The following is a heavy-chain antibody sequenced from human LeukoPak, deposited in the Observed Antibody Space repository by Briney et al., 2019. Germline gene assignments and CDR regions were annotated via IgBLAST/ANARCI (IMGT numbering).Heavy chain of an antibody. CDR3: ARDSNIVVVPAAIRDGSVGGERYDY. J-gene: IGHJ4*02. D-gene: IGHD2-2*02. CDR2: IIPILGIA. CDR1: GGTFSSYT. Sequence: SVKVSCKASGGTFSSYTISWVRQAPGQGLEWMGRIIPILGIANYAQKLQGRVTITADKSTSTAYMELSSLRSEDTAVYYCARDSNIVVVPAAIRDGSVGGERYDYWGQGTLVTVSS. V-gene: IGHV1-69*04.